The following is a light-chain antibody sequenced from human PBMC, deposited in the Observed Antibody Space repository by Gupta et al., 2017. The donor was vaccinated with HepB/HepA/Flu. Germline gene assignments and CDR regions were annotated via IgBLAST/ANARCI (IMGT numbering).Light chain of an antibody. J-gene: IGLJ1*01. Sequence: QSALTQPRSVSGSPGQSVSISCTGTGSDFGCYNYVSWYQQHPGKVPKLMIYDVNKRPSGVPARFSASKSGNTASLTISGLQAEDEADYYCCSYTDRDIHYFFGTGTKVTVL. V-gene: IGLV2-11*01. CDR1: GSDFGCYNY. CDR3: CSYTDRDIHYF. CDR2: DVN.